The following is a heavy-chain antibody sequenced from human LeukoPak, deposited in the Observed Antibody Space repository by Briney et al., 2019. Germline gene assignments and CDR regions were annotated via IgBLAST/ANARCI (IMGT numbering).Heavy chain of an antibody. CDR2: IQYDGSNK. D-gene: IGHD6-19*01. J-gene: IGHJ4*02. Sequence: QPGGSLRLXCTASGFTFSSYGMHWVRQAPGKGLEWVAYIQYDGSNKYYADSVKGRFTISRDNAKNTLYLQMNSLRAEDTAVSVCENEVEVAGTKYYFDYWGQGTMVTVSS. CDR3: ENEVEVAGTKYYFDY. V-gene: IGHV3-30*02. CDR1: GFTFSSYG.